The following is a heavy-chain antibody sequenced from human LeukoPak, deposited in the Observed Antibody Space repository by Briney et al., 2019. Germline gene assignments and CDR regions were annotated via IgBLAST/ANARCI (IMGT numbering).Heavy chain of an antibody. V-gene: IGHV4-4*07. CDR1: GGSITSYY. J-gene: IGHJ3*02. CDR2: IYTSGST. CDR3: ARSGPIQAHDAFDI. Sequence: PSETLSLTCTVSGGSITSYYWSWIRQPAGKGLEWIGRIYTSGSTNYNPSLKSRVTMSVDTSKNQFSLKLSSVTAADTAVYYCARSGPIQAHDAFDIWGQGTMVTVSS. D-gene: IGHD2-21*01.